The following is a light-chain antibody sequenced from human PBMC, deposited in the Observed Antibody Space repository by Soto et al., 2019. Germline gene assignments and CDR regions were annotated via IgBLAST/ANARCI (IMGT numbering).Light chain of an antibody. Sequence: QSVLTQPASVSGSPGQSITISCTGTSSDVGGYNYVSWYQQHPGKAPKLMIYEVSNRPSGVSNRFSGSKSGNTASLTISGLQTEDEADYYCSSYTTVFTYVFGTGTKVTVL. V-gene: IGLV2-14*01. J-gene: IGLJ1*01. CDR3: SSYTTVFTYV. CDR1: SSDVGGYNY. CDR2: EVS.